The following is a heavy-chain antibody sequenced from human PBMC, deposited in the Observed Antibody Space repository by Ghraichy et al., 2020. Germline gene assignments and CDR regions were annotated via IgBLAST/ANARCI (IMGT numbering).Heavy chain of an antibody. Sequence: GGSLRLSCAASGFTFSSYSMNWVRQAPGKGLEWVSYISSSSSSTIYYPDSVKGRFTISRDNAKNSLYLQMNSLRDEDTAVYYCASSIIAFDMWGLGTMVTVSS. J-gene: IGHJ3*02. CDR3: ASSIIAFDM. CDR2: ISSSSSSTI. D-gene: IGHD2-21*01. V-gene: IGHV3-48*02. CDR1: GFTFSSYS.